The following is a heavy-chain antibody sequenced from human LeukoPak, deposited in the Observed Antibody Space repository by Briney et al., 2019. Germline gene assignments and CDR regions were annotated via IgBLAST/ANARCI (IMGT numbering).Heavy chain of an antibody. V-gene: IGHV7-4-1*02. J-gene: IGHJ3*02. Sequence: ASVKVSCKASGYSFNSQGMHWVRQAAGQGVEWMGWINTDSGNPTYAQGFTGRFVFSLDSSVSPAYLQISNLMPEDTAKYCAREILRFDIWGQETMVIVSS. CDR3: AREILRFDI. CDR2: INTDSGNP. CDR1: GYSFNSQG.